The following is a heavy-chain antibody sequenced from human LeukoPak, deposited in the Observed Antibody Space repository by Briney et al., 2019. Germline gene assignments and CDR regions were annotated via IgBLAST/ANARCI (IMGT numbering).Heavy chain of an antibody. CDR2: IYYSGST. J-gene: IGHJ4*02. D-gene: IGHD4-17*01. V-gene: IGHV4-39*07. Sequence: SETLSLTCTVSGGSISSSTYYWVWIRQPPGKGLEWIGSIYYSGSTYYNPSLKSRVTISVDTSKNQFSLKLSSVTAADTAVYYCARLTYYGDYGEFDNWGQGTLVTVSS. CDR3: ARLTYYGDYGEFDN. CDR1: GGSISSSTYY.